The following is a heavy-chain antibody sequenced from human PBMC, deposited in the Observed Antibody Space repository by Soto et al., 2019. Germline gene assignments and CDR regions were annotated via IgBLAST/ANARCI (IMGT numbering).Heavy chain of an antibody. CDR2: ISGSGGST. CDR3: AKDTGDYGDFNYYYYMDV. V-gene: IGHV3-23*01. CDR1: GFTFSSYA. D-gene: IGHD4-17*01. Sequence: GSLRLSCAASGFTFSSYAMSWVRQAPGKGLEWVSAISGSGGSTYYADSVKGRFTISRDNSKNTLYLQMNSLRAEDTAVYYCAKDTGDYGDFNYYYYMDVWGKGTTVTVSS. J-gene: IGHJ6*03.